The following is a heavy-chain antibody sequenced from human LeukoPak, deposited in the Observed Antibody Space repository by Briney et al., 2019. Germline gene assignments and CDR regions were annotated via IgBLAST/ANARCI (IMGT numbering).Heavy chain of an antibody. CDR1: GGSFSGYY. J-gene: IGHJ5*02. Sequence: SETLSLTCAVYGGSFSGYYWSCLRQPPGKGLEWIGEINHSGSTNYNPSLKSRVTISVDTSKNQFSLKLSSVTAADTAVYYCARGRGWLSWFDLWGQGTLVTVSS. CDR3: ARGRGWLSWFDL. D-gene: IGHD6-19*01. CDR2: INHSGST. V-gene: IGHV4-34*01.